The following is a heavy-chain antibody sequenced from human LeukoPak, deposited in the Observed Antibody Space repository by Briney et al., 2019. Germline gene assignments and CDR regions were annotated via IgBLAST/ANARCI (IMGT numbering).Heavy chain of an antibody. CDR3: ARDGGDDAFDI. V-gene: IGHV3-30-3*01. D-gene: IGHD2-21*02. Sequence: PGGSLRLSCAASGFTFSSYAMHWVRQAPGKGLEWVAVISYDGSNKYYAGSVKGRFTISRDNSKNTLYLQMNSLRAEDTAVYYCARDGGDDAFDIWGQGTMVTVSS. CDR1: GFTFSSYA. CDR2: ISYDGSNK. J-gene: IGHJ3*02.